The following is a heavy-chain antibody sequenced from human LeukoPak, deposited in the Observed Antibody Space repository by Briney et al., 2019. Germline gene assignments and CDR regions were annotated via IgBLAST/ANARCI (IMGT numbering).Heavy chain of an antibody. D-gene: IGHD5-18*01. V-gene: IGHV4-4*07. Sequence: KASETLSLTCTVSGGSISSYYWSWIRQPAGKGLEWIGRIYTSGSTNYNPSLKSRVTMSVDTSKSQFSLKLSSVTAADTAVYYCASVSGVTLRDAFDIWGQGTMVTVSS. CDR2: IYTSGST. CDR3: ASVSGVTLRDAFDI. CDR1: GGSISSYY. J-gene: IGHJ3*02.